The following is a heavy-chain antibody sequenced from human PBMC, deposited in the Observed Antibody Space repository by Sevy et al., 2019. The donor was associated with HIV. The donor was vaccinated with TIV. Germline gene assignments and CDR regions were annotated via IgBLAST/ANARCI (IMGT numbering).Heavy chain of an antibody. CDR2: INQDGGEK. CDR3: ARVSAIYYDRGYYYAMDV. D-gene: IGHD3-22*01. CDR1: RFTFSTYW. J-gene: IGHJ6*02. V-gene: IGHV3-7*01. Sequence: SGFLRLSCVVSRFTFSTYWMSWVRQAPGKGLERVANINQDGGEKYHLDSVKGRFTISRDNAKNSLYLQMNSLRAEDSDVYFCARVSAIYYDRGYYYAMDVWGQGTTVSVSS.